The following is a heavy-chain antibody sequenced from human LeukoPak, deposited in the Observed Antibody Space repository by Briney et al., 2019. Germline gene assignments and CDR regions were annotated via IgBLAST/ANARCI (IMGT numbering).Heavy chain of an antibody. CDR2: IDPDGRTI. CDR1: GFNFRSYW. CDR3: ISYLCGRGDL. V-gene: IGHV3-74*01. J-gene: IGHJ2*01. Sequence: GGSLRLSCAASGFNFRSYWMRWVRQAPGKGLEWVSRIDPDGRTIDYADSVKGRFTISRDNAKNTLYLQMNSLRDEDTAVYYFISYLCGRGDLWGGGTRDTVS. D-gene: IGHD1-1*01.